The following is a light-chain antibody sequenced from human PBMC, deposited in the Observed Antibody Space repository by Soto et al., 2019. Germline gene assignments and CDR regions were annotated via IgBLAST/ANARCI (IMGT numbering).Light chain of an antibody. J-gene: IGKJ1*01. CDR3: LQAHDYPWT. Sequence: IQMTQSPSSLSVSVTDRVTITCRASQDIGNDLGWYQQRPGEAPELLLYAASTLRSGVPSRFSGSGSGTQFTLTINNLLPEDSATYFCLQAHDYPWTFGHGTKVE. V-gene: IGKV1-6*02. CDR2: AAS. CDR1: QDIGND.